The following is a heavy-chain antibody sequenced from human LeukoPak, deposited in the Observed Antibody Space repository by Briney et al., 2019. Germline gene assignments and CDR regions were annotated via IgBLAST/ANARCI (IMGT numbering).Heavy chain of an antibody. V-gene: IGHV4-39*01. CDR3: ARQGRTTGLYYYYYMDV. Sequence: PSETLSLTCTVSGGSISSSSYYWGWIRQPPGKGLEWIGSIYYSGSTYYNPSLKSRVTISVDTSRNQFSLKLSSVTAADTAVYYCARQGRTTGLYYYYYMDVWGKGTTVTVSS. J-gene: IGHJ6*03. D-gene: IGHD4-11*01. CDR2: IYYSGST. CDR1: GGSISSSSYY.